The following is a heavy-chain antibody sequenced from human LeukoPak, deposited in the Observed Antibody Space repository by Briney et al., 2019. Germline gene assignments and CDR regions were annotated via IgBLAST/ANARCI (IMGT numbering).Heavy chain of an antibody. V-gene: IGHV4-59*08. CDR2: MYYSAGT. CDR1: GGSVSGYF. D-gene: IGHD4-17*01. J-gene: IGHJ4*02. Sequence: SETLSLTCTVSGGSVSGYFWSWIRQPPGKGLEWIGYMYYSAGTKYNPSLKSRATISVDMSKNQFSLKLTSVTAADTAVYYCARQSDYRFDYWGQGTLATVSS. CDR3: ARQSDYRFDY.